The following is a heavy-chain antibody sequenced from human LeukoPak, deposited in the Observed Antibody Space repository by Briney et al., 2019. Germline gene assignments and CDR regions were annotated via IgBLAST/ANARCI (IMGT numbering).Heavy chain of an antibody. CDR1: GDSVSSNSAA. CDR2: TYYRSKWYN. D-gene: IGHD1-1*01. J-gene: IGHJ4*02. Sequence: SQTLPLTCAISGDSVSSNSAAWHWIRQSPSRGLEWLGRTYYRSKWYNDYAVSVKSRITINPGTSKNQFSLQLNSVTPEDTAVYYCAGYNWNSGDFDYWGQGTLVTVSS. V-gene: IGHV6-1*01. CDR3: AGYNWNSGDFDY.